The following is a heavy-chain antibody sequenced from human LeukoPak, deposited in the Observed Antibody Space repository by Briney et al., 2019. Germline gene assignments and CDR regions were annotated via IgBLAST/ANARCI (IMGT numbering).Heavy chain of an antibody. J-gene: IGHJ3*02. CDR1: GFTFSSYA. CDR3: AKGDYGDYVDAFDI. V-gene: IGHV3-30*04. CDR2: ISYDGSNK. D-gene: IGHD4-17*01. Sequence: GGSLRLFCAAPGFTFSSYAMHWVRQAPGKGLEWVAVISYDGSNKYYADSVKGRFTISRDNSKNTLYLQKNSLRAEDTAVYYCAKGDYGDYVDAFDIWGQGTMVTVSS.